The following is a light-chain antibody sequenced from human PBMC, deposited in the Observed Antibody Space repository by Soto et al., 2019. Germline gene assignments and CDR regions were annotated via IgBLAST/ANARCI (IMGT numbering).Light chain of an antibody. CDR2: LNSDGSH. V-gene: IGLV4-69*01. CDR1: SGHSNYA. CDR3: QTWDTGIRV. Sequence: QLVLTQSPSASASLGASVKFTCTLSSGHSNYAIAWHQQQPEKGPRFLMNLNSDGSHNKGDGITDRFSGSSSGAERYLTISSLQSEDEADYYCQTWDTGIRVFGGGTKLTVL. J-gene: IGLJ3*02.